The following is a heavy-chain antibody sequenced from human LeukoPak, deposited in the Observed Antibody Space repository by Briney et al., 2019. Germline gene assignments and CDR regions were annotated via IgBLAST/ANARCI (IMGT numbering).Heavy chain of an antibody. Sequence: SETLSLTPTVSGGSLSSDYWSSIRQPAGKGLEWIGRIYNSGSTNYNPSLKSRVTMSVDTSKNQFSLKLSSVTAADTAVYYCARGRAAAGKLDYWGQGTLVTVSS. CDR3: ARGRAAAGKLDY. D-gene: IGHD6-13*01. V-gene: IGHV4-4*07. CDR2: IYNSGST. J-gene: IGHJ4*02. CDR1: GGSLSSDY.